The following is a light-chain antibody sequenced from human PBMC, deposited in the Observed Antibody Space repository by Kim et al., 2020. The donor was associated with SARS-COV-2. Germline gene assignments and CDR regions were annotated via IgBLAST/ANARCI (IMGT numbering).Light chain of an antibody. J-gene: IGKJ1*01. V-gene: IGKV1-8*01. CDR3: QQYYSYPPGT. CDR2: AAS. CDR1: QGISSY. Sequence: AIRMTQSPSSFSASTGDRVTITCRARQGISSYLAWYQQKPGKAPKLLIYAASTLQSGVPSRFSGSGSGTDFTLTISCLQSEDFATYYCQQYYSYPPGTFGQGTKVDIK.